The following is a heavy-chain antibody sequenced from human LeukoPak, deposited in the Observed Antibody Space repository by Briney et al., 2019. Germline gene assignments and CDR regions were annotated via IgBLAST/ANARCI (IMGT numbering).Heavy chain of an antibody. CDR1: GGTLSSYA. J-gene: IGHJ4*02. D-gene: IGHD3-22*01. CDR2: IIPIFGTA. CDR3: AREGETSGYYNIFDY. V-gene: IGHV1-69*05. Sequence: GSSVKVSCKASGGTLSSYAISWVRQAPGQGLEWMGRIIPIFGTANYAQKFQGRVTITTDESTSTAYMELSSLRSEDTAVYYCAREGETSGYYNIFDYWGQGTLVTVSS.